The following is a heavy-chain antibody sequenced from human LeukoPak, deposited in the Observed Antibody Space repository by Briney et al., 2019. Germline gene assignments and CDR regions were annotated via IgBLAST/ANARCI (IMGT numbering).Heavy chain of an antibody. V-gene: IGHV4-59*01. CDR1: GGSISSYY. CDR2: IYYSGST. D-gene: IGHD1-1*01. CDR3: ARDGRATGAFDI. Sequence: SETLSLTCTVSGGSISSYYWNWIRQPPGRGLEWIGYIYYSGSTSYNPSLKSRVTISVDTSKSLFSLRLSSVTAADTAVYYCARDGRATGAFDIWGQGTMVTVSS. J-gene: IGHJ3*02.